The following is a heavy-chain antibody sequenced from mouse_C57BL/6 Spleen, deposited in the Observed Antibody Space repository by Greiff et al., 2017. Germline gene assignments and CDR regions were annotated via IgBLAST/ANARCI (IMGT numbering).Heavy chain of an antibody. CDR2: IYPGGGYT. CDR1: GYTFTNYW. D-gene: IGHD2-4*01. V-gene: IGHV1-63*01. Sequence: QVQLQQSGAELVRPGTSVKMSCKASGYTFTNYWIGWAKQRPGHGLEWIGDIYPGGGYTNYNEKFKGKATLTADKSSSTAYMQFSSLTSEDSAIYYCARMADDYGGDCWGQGTSVTASS. CDR3: ARMADDYGGDC. J-gene: IGHJ4*01.